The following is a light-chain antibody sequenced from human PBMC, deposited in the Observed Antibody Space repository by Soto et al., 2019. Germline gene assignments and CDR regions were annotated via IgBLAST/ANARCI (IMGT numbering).Light chain of an antibody. J-gene: IGKJ1*01. CDR2: AAS. Sequence: IQMTQSPSSLSASFGDTVTFSCRASQDISNFLNWYQQKPGKAPQLLIYAASRLQSGVPARFSGSGSGTEFTLTISSLQSEDFAVYYCQQSNNWPWTFGQGTKVDIK. CDR3: QQSNNWPWT. CDR1: QDISNF. V-gene: IGKV1-39*01.